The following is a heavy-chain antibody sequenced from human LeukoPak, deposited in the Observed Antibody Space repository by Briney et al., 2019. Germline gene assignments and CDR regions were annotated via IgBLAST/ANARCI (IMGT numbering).Heavy chain of an antibody. D-gene: IGHD2/OR15-2a*01. CDR2: IYTSGST. Sequence: SETLSLTCTVSGNSFGDYYWSWIRQPAGKGLEWIGRIYTSGSTTYNPSLKSRVTMSVDTSKSQFSLNLMSVTAADTAVYYCAREIVAYYYYYYMDVWGKGTTVTISS. V-gene: IGHV4-4*07. CDR1: GNSFGDYY. J-gene: IGHJ6*03. CDR3: AREIVAYYYYYYMDV.